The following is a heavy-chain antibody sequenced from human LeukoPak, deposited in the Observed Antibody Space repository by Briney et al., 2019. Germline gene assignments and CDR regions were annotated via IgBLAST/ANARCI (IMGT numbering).Heavy chain of an antibody. Sequence: SVKVSCXASGGTFSSYAISWVRQAPGQGLEWMGGIIPIFGTANYAQKFQGRVTITTDESTSTAYMELSSLRSEDTAVYYCATPDYYDSSGYWNNWGQGTLVTVSS. CDR3: ATPDYYDSSGYWNN. D-gene: IGHD3-22*01. CDR2: IIPIFGTA. CDR1: GGTFSSYA. V-gene: IGHV1-69*05. J-gene: IGHJ4*02.